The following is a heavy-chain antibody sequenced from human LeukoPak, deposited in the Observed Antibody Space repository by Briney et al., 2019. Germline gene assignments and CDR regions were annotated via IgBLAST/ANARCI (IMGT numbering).Heavy chain of an antibody. J-gene: IGHJ4*02. Sequence: ASVKVSCKASGYTFTSYAMNWVRQAPGQGLEWMGWINTNTGNPTYAQGFTGRFVFSLDTSVSTAYLQISSLKAEDTAVYYCARNYPDGGGGRYFDWLPVFWGQGTLVTVSS. CDR1: GYTFTSYA. D-gene: IGHD3-9*01. CDR3: ARNYPDGGGGRYFDWLPVF. CDR2: INTNTGNP. V-gene: IGHV7-4-1*02.